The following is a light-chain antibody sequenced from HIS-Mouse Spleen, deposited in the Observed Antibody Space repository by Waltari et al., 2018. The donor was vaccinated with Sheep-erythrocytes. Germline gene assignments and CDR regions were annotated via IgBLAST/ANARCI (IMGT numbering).Light chain of an antibody. CDR1: KLGDKY. J-gene: IGLJ2*01. Sequence: SSELTQPPSGSVSPGQTASITSSGDKLGDKYACWYQQKPGQSPVLVIYQDTKRPSGIPERFSGSNSGNTATLTISGTQAMDEADYYCQAWDSSTAVVFGGGTKLTVL. V-gene: IGLV3-1*01. CDR2: QDT. CDR3: QAWDSSTAVV.